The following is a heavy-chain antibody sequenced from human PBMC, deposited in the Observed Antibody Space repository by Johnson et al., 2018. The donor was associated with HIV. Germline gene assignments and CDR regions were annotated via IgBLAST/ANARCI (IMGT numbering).Heavy chain of an antibody. CDR3: ARDKANWGPSRDVGAFDI. CDR2: IRGSGGST. Sequence: VQLVESGGGLEQPGRSLRLSCEASGFTFDDYAMHWVRQAPGKGLEWVSGIRGSGGSTYYADSVKGRFTISRDNSKNTLYLQMNSLRAEDTAVYYCARDKANWGPSRDVGAFDIWGQGTMVTVSS. V-gene: IGHV3-23*04. CDR1: GFTFDDYA. D-gene: IGHD7-27*01. J-gene: IGHJ3*02.